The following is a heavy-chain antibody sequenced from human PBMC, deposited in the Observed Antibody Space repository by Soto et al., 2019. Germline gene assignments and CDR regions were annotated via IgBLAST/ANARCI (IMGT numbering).Heavy chain of an antibody. D-gene: IGHD6-19*01. CDR2: ISNDGNNK. Sequence: PGGSLRLSCTASGFSFSSYGMHWVRQAPGKGLEWVAVISNDGNNKDYIESVKGRFTISKDNSKNTLYLQINRLRVEDTAVFYCARNSRATVAGAPDYWGQGTLVTVSS. J-gene: IGHJ4*02. CDR1: GFSFSSYG. CDR3: ARNSRATVAGAPDY. V-gene: IGHV3-30*03.